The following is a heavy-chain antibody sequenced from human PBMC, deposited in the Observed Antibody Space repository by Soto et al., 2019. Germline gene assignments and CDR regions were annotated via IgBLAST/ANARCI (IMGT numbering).Heavy chain of an antibody. D-gene: IGHD3-22*01. J-gene: IGHJ4*02. CDR3: ARDYYKYYDSSGYYRSPAY. V-gene: IGHV3-30-3*01. CDR2: ISYDGSDK. Sequence: HPGGSLRLSCAASGFTFSSYAMHWVRQAPGKGLEWVALISYDGSDKDYADSVKGRLTISRDNSRNTLFLQMNSLRAEDTAVYYCARDYYKYYDSSGYYRSPAYWGQGTLVTV. CDR1: GFTFSSYA.